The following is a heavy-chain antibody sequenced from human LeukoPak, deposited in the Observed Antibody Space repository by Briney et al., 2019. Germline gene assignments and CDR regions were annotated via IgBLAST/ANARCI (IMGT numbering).Heavy chain of an antibody. CDR3: ARGEYGLFDY. J-gene: IGHJ4*02. Sequence: PSQTLSLTCTVSGGSISGGSYDWSWIRQPPGKGLEWIGYIYYSGSTKYNLSLKSRVTISVDTSKNQLSLKLSSVTAADTAVYYCARGEYGLFDYWGQGTLVTVSS. D-gene: IGHD2/OR15-2a*01. CDR2: IYYSGST. CDR1: GGSISGGSYD. V-gene: IGHV4-61*01.